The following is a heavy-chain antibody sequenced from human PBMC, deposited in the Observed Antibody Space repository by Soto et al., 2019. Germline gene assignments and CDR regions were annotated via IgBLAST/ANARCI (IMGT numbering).Heavy chain of an antibody. J-gene: IGHJ4*02. Sequence: QLQLVQSGTEVKEPGSSVKVSCKASGGTFSTSSFVWVRQGPGQGLEWMGGIIPIFTRTNFAQKFQGRVTISADESTRTTYMELRSLTYEDTAIYYCERDVVRSTAGDSWGQGTLVTVSS. D-gene: IGHD2-15*01. CDR2: IIPIFTRT. V-gene: IGHV1-69*01. CDR3: ERDVVRSTAGDS. CDR1: GGTFSTSS.